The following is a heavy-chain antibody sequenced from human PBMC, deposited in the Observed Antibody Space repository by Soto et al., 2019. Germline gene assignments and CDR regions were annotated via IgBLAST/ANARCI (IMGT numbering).Heavy chain of an antibody. CDR2: ISGSGGST. CDR1: GFTFSSYA. J-gene: IGHJ3*02. Sequence: EVQLLESGGGLVQPGGSLRLSCAASGFTFSSYAMSWVRQAPGKGLEWVSVISGSGGSTYYADSVKGRFTISRDNSKNTLYLQMNSLRAEDTAVYYCAKAKAGSEAGTGGAFDIWGQGTMVTVSS. V-gene: IGHV3-23*01. CDR3: AKAKAGSEAGTGGAFDI. D-gene: IGHD6-13*01.